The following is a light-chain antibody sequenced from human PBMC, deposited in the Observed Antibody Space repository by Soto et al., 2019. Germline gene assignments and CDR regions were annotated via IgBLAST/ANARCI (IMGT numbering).Light chain of an antibody. CDR3: QHHNSYSWT. CDR1: QSISSW. Sequence: DIHLTQSPSTLSASVGDRITITCRASQSISSWLAWYQQKPGKAPKLLIYTTSSLESGVPSRFSGSGSGTEFTLTISSLQPDDFATYYCQHHNSYSWTFGQGTKVDIK. J-gene: IGKJ1*01. CDR2: TTS. V-gene: IGKV1-5*03.